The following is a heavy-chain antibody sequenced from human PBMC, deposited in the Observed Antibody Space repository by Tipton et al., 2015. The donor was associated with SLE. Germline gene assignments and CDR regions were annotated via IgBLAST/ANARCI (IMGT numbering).Heavy chain of an antibody. D-gene: IGHD2-15*01. CDR3: AREGPSWYYYYYMDV. V-gene: IGHV3-11*01. CDR1: GGSFSDYY. CDR2: ISSSGSTI. Sequence: LSLTCAVYGGSFSDYYMSWIRQAPGKGLEWVSYISSSGSTIYYADSVKGRFTISRDNAKNSLYLQMNSLRAEDTAVYYCAREGPSWYYYYYMDVWGKGTTVTVSS. J-gene: IGHJ6*03.